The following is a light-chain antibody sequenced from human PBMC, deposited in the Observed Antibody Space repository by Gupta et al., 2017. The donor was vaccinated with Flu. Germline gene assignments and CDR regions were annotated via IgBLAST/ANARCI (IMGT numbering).Light chain of an antibody. CDR3: QTWGTGIRV. V-gene: IGLV4-69*01. J-gene: IGLJ3*02. CDR2: LDSDGSH. Sequence: QVVLTQSPSASASLGASVRLTCTLSSGHGTYAIAWLQQQPGKGPRYLMKLDSDGSHTKGDGIPDRFSGSSSGAERYLTISSLQSEDEADYYCQTWGTGIRVFGGGTKLTVL. CDR1: SGHGTYA.